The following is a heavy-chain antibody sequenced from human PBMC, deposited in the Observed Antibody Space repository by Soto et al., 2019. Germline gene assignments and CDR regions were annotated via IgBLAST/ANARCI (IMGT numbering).Heavy chain of an antibody. CDR2: ISSSSSYI. Sequence: GESLKISCAASGFSFSTYTMDWVRQAPGKGLEWVSSISSSSSYIFYADLVKGRFTISRDNARNSLFLQMDSLRVEDTAVYFCARGGADWSIERRESDYWGQGTLVTVSS. CDR1: GFSFSTYT. CDR3: ARGGADWSIERRESDY. D-gene: IGHD3-9*01. J-gene: IGHJ4*02. V-gene: IGHV3-21*01.